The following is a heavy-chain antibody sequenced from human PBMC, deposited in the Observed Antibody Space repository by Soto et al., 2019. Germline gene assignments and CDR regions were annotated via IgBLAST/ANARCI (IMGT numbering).Heavy chain of an antibody. V-gene: IGHV4-59*01. CDR1: GGSIRSYN. CDR3: ARGLRGPYYFDY. Sequence: SETRSLTCTVSGGSIRSYNWSWLRQPPGKGLEWIGSIYYSGSTSYNPSLKSRVTISVDTSQNQVSLKLSSVTAADTAVYYCARGLRGPYYFDYWGQGTLVTVS. CDR2: IYYSGST. D-gene: IGHD4-17*01. J-gene: IGHJ4*02.